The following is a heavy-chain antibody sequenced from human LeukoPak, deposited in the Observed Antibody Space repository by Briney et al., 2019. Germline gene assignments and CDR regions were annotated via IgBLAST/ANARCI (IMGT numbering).Heavy chain of an antibody. Sequence: ASVKVSCKASGYTFTSYGISWVRQAPGQGLEWMGWISAYNGNTNYAQKLQGRVTMTTDTSTSTACMELRSLRSDDTAVYYCAKTTMVREIDDAFDIWGQGTMVTVSS. J-gene: IGHJ3*02. V-gene: IGHV1-18*01. CDR1: GYTFTSYG. D-gene: IGHD3-10*01. CDR2: ISAYNGNT. CDR3: AKTTMVREIDDAFDI.